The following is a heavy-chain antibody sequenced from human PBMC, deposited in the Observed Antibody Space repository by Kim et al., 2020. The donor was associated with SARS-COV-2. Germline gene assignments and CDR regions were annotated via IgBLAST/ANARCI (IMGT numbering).Heavy chain of an antibody. V-gene: IGHV1-18*04. CDR3: ARFASGTVTTLAFDY. CDR1: GYTFTSYG. Sequence: ASVKVSCKASGYTFTSYGISWVRQAPGQGLEWMGWISAYNGNTNYAQKLQGRVTMTTDTSTSTAYMELRSLRSDDTAVYYCARFASGTVTTLAFDYWGQGTLVTVSS. J-gene: IGHJ4*02. D-gene: IGHD4-17*01. CDR2: ISAYNGNT.